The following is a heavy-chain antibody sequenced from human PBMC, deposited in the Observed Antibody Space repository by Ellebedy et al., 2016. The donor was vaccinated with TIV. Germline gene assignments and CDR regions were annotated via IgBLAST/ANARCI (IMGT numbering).Heavy chain of an antibody. CDR3: AKVGPGAYCGGDCYYYYYGMDV. J-gene: IGHJ6*02. Sequence: GESLKISCAASGFTFSSYAMSWVRQAPGKGLEWVSAISGSGGSTYYADSVKGRFTISRDNSKNTLYLQMNSLRAEDTAVYYCAKVGPGAYCGGDCYYYYYGMDVWGQGTTVTVSS. CDR1: GFTFSSYA. D-gene: IGHD2-21*02. V-gene: IGHV3-23*01. CDR2: ISGSGGST.